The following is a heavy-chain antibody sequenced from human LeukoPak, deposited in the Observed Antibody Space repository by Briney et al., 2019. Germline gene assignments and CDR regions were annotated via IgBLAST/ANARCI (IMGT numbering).Heavy chain of an antibody. D-gene: IGHD6-19*01. J-gene: IGHJ4*02. CDR2: VNGSGDNT. V-gene: IGHV3-23*01. Sequence: GGSLRLSCAASGFIFSNYAMSWVRHAPGKGPEWVSAVNGSGDNTYYADAVKGRFTISRNNSKNTMYLEMNSLRAEDTAVYYCAKELRAVAGRGPFDYWGQGTLVTVSS. CDR1: GFIFSNYA. CDR3: AKELRAVAGRGPFDY.